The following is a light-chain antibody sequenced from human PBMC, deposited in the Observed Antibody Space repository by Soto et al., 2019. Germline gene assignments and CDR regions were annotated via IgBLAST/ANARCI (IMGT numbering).Light chain of an antibody. CDR3: MQSVILPLT. CDR1: QSLLHTDGKTY. Sequence: DIVMTQTPLSLSVAPGQPASISCKSSQSLLHTDGKTYLYWYLQKSGQPPRLLIYDVSNRFSGVPDRFSGSGSGTEFTLRISRVEAEDVGVYYCMQSVILPLTLGGGTKVEIK. CDR2: DVS. V-gene: IGKV2D-29*01. J-gene: IGKJ4*01.